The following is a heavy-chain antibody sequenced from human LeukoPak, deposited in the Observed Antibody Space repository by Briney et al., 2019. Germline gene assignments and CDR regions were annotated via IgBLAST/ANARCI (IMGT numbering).Heavy chain of an antibody. CDR2: VYYSGST. CDR1: GGSISSYY. D-gene: IGHD3-16*01. Sequence: SETLSLTCTVSGGSISSYYWSWIREPPGKGLEWIGYVYYSGSTNYNPCLKSRVTISVDTSKNQFSLKLSSVTAADTAVYYCARGGVPGYWGQGTLVTVSS. CDR3: ARGGVPGY. J-gene: IGHJ4*02. V-gene: IGHV4-59*08.